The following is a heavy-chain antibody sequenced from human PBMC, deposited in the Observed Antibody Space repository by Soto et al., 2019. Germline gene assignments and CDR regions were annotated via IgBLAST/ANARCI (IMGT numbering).Heavy chain of an antibody. CDR2: IGQLKTT. CDR1: GVALTNGGYP. V-gene: IGHV4-30-2*06. CDR3: ARSGGYDSFDF. D-gene: IGHD2-15*01. J-gene: IGHJ4*02. Sequence: PWETLSLSCGVSGVALTNGGYPWSWNQQSPEKGRVCLGCIGQLKTTYSNPSCKSRLSFSINRTSNQFSQSQSSITAADNSVYYCARSGGYDSFDFWGQGIQVTVSS.